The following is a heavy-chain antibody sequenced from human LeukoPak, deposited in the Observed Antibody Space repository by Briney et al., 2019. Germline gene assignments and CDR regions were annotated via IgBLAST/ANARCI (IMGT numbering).Heavy chain of an antibody. V-gene: IGHV4-59*01. CDR3: ARVFHDSSGYPLDY. J-gene: IGHJ4*02. D-gene: IGHD3-22*01. CDR2: TYYSGNT. Sequence: SETLSLTCTVSGCSMSSYYWSWIRQPPGKGLEWIGYTYYSGNTNYNPSLKSRVTISVDTSKNQFSLKVSSVTAADTAVYYCARVFHDSSGYPLDYWGQGTLVTVSS. CDR1: GCSMSSYY.